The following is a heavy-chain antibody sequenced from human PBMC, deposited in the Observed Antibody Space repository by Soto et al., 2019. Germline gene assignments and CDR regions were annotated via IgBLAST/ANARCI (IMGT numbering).Heavy chain of an antibody. CDR2: IFSNDEK. V-gene: IGHV2-26*04. D-gene: IGHD6-13*01. CDR3: ASTYSTSWYWFDP. J-gene: IGHJ5*02. CDR1: GFSLSNAGLG. Sequence: QVTVKESGPVLVKPTETLTLTCTVSGFSLSNAGLGLSWIRQPPGKALEWLAHIFSNDEKSSSTSLKSRLTISKDTSKSQVVLTMTNMDPVDTATYYCASTYSTSWYWFDPWGQGTLVTVSS.